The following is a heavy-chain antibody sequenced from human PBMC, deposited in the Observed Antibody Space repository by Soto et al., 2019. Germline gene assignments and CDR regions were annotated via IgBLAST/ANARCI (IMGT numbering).Heavy chain of an antibody. CDR1: GYTFTGYY. J-gene: IGHJ4*02. Sequence: GASVKVSCKASGYTFTGYYMHWVRQAPGQGLEWMGWINPNSGGTNYAQKFQGRVTMTRDTSISTAYMELSRLRSDDTAVYYCARVNVVVVADTREYYFDYWGQGTLVTVS. CDR2: INPNSGGT. D-gene: IGHD2-15*01. CDR3: ARVNVVVVADTREYYFDY. V-gene: IGHV1-2*02.